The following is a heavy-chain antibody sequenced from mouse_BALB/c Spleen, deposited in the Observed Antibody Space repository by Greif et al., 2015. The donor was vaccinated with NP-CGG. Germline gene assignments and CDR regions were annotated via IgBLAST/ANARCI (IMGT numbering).Heavy chain of an antibody. CDR1: GFSLTSYG. V-gene: IGHV2-2*02. CDR3: ARGATAMYYSDY. CDR2: IWSGGST. Sequence: VQLQQSGPSLVQPSQSLSITCTVSGFSLTSYGVHWVRQSPGKGLEWLGVIWSGGSTDYNAAFISRLSISKDNSKSQVFFKMNSLQANDTAIYYCARGATAMYYSDYWGQGTTLTVSS. D-gene: IGHD1-2*01. J-gene: IGHJ2*01.